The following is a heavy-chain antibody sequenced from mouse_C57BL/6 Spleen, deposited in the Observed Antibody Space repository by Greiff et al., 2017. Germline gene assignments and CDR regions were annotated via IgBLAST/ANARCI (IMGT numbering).Heavy chain of an antibody. D-gene: IGHD1-1*01. Sequence: QVQLKESGAELLRPGASVKLSCKASGYTFTDYYINWVKQRPGQGLEWIARIYPGSGNTYYNEKFKGKATLTAEKSSSTAYMQLSSLTSEDSAVYFCARDYGSSYGYAMDYWGQGTSVTVSS. CDR2: IYPGSGNT. V-gene: IGHV1-76*01. CDR1: GYTFTDYY. J-gene: IGHJ4*01. CDR3: ARDYGSSYGYAMDY.